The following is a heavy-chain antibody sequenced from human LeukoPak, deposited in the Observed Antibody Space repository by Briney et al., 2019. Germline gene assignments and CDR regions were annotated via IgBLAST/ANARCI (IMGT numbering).Heavy chain of an antibody. J-gene: IGHJ4*02. CDR1: GFTFSSFA. CDR3: ANTYSSSWYPLFDS. Sequence: GGSLRLSCAASGFTFSSFAMSWVRQAPGKGLEWVSTIVGSGDSTYYADSVKGRFTISRDNSKNTLYLQMNSLRAEDTAVYYCANTYSSSWYPLFDSWGQGTLVTVSS. CDR2: IVGSGDST. V-gene: IGHV3-23*01. D-gene: IGHD6-13*01.